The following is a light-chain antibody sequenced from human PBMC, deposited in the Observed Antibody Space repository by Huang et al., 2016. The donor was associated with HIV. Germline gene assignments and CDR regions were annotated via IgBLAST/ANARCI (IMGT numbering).Light chain of an antibody. J-gene: IGKJ4*01. CDR1: KDIRYH. Sequence: DIQMTQSPSSLSASVGDRVTITCQASKDIRYHLNWYQQKPGKAPNLLIYDAFSLQTGVPSRFSGSGSGTDYTLIISSLQPEDFATYYCQQFDNSLTFGAGTKVEIK. CDR3: QQFDNSLT. V-gene: IGKV1-33*01. CDR2: DAF.